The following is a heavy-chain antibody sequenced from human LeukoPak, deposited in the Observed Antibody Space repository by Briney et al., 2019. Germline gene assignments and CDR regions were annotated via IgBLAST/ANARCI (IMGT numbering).Heavy chain of an antibody. CDR1: GGTFSSYA. V-gene: IGHV1-69*13. Sequence: ASVKVSCKASGGTFSSYAISWVRQAPGQGLEWMGGIIPIFGTANYAQKFRGRVTITADESTSTAYMELSSLRSEDTAVYYCARDRGYSYGYGGDPWGQGTLVTVSS. J-gene: IGHJ5*02. CDR2: IIPIFGTA. D-gene: IGHD5-18*01. CDR3: ARDRGYSYGYGGDP.